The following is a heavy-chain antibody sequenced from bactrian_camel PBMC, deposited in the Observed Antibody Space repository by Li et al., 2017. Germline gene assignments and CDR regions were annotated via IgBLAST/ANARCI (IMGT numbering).Heavy chain of an antibody. CDR2: IDNYGYT. Sequence: QVQLVESGGGSVQAGGSLRLSCAASGYTVTNYCAGWFRQAPGQEREGVASIDNYGYTDYADSVKGRFTISKDNAKNRLYLQMNSLKPEDTAMYYCAADSWGCFCDGSWYRRSTWDYWGQGTQVTVS. CDR3: AADSWGCFCDGSWYRRSTWDY. D-gene: IGHD6*01. J-gene: IGHJ4*01. V-gene: IGHV3S53*01. CDR1: GYTVTNYC.